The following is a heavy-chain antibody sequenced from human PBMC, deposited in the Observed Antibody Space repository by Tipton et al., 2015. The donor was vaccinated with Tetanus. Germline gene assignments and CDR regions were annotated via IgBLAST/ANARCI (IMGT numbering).Heavy chain of an antibody. J-gene: IGHJ4*02. D-gene: IGHD6-13*01. CDR1: GGSISTYH. CDR2: VDYFGST. CDR3: ARGGIAAAGGGLDY. Sequence: TLSLTCTVSGGSISTYHWNWIRQSPGKGLEWIGYVDYFGSTKINPSLKSRVAMSVDTAENQFSLKLSSVTAADTAVYYCARGGIAAAGGGLDYWGQGTLVTVSS. V-gene: IGHV4-59*01.